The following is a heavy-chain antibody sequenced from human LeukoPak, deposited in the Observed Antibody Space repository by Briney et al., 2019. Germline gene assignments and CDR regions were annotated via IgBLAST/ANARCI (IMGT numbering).Heavy chain of an antibody. J-gene: IGHJ4*02. D-gene: IGHD3-3*02. CDR3: ARSILTLGYYFDY. V-gene: IGHV4-38-2*02. CDR2: IYHSGST. Sequence: SETLSLTCTVSGYSISSGYYWGWIRQPPGKGLGWIGSIYHSGSTYYNTSLKSRVTISVDTSKNQFTRKLSSVTAADTAVYYCARSILTLGYYFDYWGQGTLVTVSS. CDR1: GYSISSGYY.